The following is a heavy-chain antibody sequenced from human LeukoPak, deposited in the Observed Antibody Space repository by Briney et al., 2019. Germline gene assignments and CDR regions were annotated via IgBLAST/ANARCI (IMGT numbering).Heavy chain of an antibody. CDR2: INPNSGGT. J-gene: IGHJ4*02. CDR1: GYTFTGYY. CDR3: ASYYYDSSGYFSWGY. D-gene: IGHD3-22*01. V-gene: IGHV1-2*02. Sequence: ASVKVSCKASGYTFTGYYMHWVRQAPGQGLEWMGWINPNSGGTNYAQKFQGRVTMTRDTSISTAYMELSRLRSDDTAVYYCASYYYDSSGYFSWGYWGQGTLVTVSS.